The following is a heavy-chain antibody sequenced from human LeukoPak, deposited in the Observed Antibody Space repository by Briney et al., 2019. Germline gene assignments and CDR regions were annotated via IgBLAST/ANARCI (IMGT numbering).Heavy chain of an antibody. J-gene: IGHJ4*02. D-gene: IGHD3-22*01. V-gene: IGHV3-21*01. CDR2: ISSSSSSYI. CDR3: ARDLKYYDSSGFDS. Sequence: PGGSLRLSCATSGFTFSSYSMNWVRQAPGKGLEWVSCISSSSSSYIYYTDSVKGRFTISRDNAKNSLTLQMNSLRAEDTAVYYCARDLKYYDSSGFDSWGQGTLVTVSS. CDR1: GFTFSSYS.